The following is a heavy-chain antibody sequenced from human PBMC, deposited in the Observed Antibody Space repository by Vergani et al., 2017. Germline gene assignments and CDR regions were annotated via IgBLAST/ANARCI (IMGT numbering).Heavy chain of an antibody. CDR2: ISWNSGSI. CDR3: AKDGDGSGLMDV. J-gene: IGHJ6*04. CDR1: GFTFDDYA. Sequence: EVPLVESGGGLVQPGRSLRLFCAASGFTFDDYAMHLVRQAPGKGLEWVSGISWNSGSIGYADSVKGRFTISRDNAKNSLYLQMNSLRAEDTALYYCAKDGDGSGLMDVWGKGTTVTVSS. D-gene: IGHD6-19*01. V-gene: IGHV3-9*01.